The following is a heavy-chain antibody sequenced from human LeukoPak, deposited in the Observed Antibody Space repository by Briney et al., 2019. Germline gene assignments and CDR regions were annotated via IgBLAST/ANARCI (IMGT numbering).Heavy chain of an antibody. D-gene: IGHD6-6*01. J-gene: IGHJ4*02. CDR2: TYYRSKWYN. Sequence: SQTLSLTCAISGDIVSSNSAAWNWIRQSPSRGLEWLGRTYYRSKWYNDYAISMKGRITINPDTSKNQFSLQLNSVIPEDTAVYYCARGPNSNWSGLDFWGQGTLLTVSS. CDR1: GDIVSSNSAA. CDR3: ARGPNSNWSGLDF. V-gene: IGHV6-1*01.